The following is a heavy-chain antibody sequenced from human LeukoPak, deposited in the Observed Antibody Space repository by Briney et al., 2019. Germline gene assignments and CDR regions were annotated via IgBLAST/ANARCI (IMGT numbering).Heavy chain of an antibody. Sequence: GGSLRLSCAASGFTVSSNYMSWVRQAPGKGLEWVSVIYSGGSTYYADSVKGRFTITRDNSKNTLYLQMNSLRAEDTAVYYCARGGARYDDESSGYYFDHWGQGTLVTVSS. CDR2: IYSGGST. D-gene: IGHD3-22*01. CDR3: ARGGARYDDESSGYYFDH. CDR1: GFTVSSNY. V-gene: IGHV3-66*01. J-gene: IGHJ4*02.